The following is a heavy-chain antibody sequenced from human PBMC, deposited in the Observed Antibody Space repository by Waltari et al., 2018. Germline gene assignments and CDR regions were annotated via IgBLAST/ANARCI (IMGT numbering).Heavy chain of an antibody. D-gene: IGHD4-17*01. V-gene: IGHV1-8*01. J-gene: IGHJ4*02. CDR1: GYTFTSSD. Sequence: QVQLVQSGAEVKKPGASVKISCKASGYTFTSSDIKWVRRATGQGLEWMGWMNPNSGNTGYAQKFQGRVTMTRNTSISTAYMELSSLRSEDTAVYYCARVLSGYGDSRGYWGQGTLVTVSS. CDR2: MNPNSGNT. CDR3: ARVLSGYGDSRGY.